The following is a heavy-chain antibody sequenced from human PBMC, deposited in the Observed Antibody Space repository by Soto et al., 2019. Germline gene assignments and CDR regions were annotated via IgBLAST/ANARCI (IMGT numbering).Heavy chain of an antibody. CDR2: IFYSGPT. Sequence: SETLSLTCTVSGDSITSGVHYWSWIRQLPGKGLEWIGYIFYSGPTYYNPALRSRVTISVDTSKNQFSLKLNSVTAADTAVYYCARDRVMLTFGGASEEWGIASWAQGTLVTVS. D-gene: IGHD3-16*01. CDR3: ARDRVMLTFGGASEEWGIAS. CDR1: GDSITSGVHY. J-gene: IGHJ1*01. V-gene: IGHV4-31*03.